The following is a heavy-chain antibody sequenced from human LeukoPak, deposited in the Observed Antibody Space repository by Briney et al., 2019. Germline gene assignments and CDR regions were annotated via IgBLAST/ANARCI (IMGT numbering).Heavy chain of an antibody. J-gene: IGHJ4*02. V-gene: IGHV4-39*01. CDR3: ARLYPVVPAAMLGAPFDY. Sequence: PSETLSLTCTVSGGSISSSSYYWGWIRQPPGTGLEWIGSIYYSGSTYYNPSLKSRLTISVDTSNNQFSLKLSSVSAADTAVYYCARLYPVVPAAMLGAPFDYWGQGTLVTVSS. CDR2: IYYSGST. D-gene: IGHD2-2*01. CDR1: GGSISSSSYY.